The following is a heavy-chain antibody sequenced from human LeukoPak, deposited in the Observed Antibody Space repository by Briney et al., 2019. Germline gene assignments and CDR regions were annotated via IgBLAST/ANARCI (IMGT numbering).Heavy chain of an antibody. CDR3: ARHTIAVTGTVGYYFDY. J-gene: IGHJ4*02. D-gene: IGHD6-19*01. CDR1: GYSFTSYW. Sequence: GESLKISCKGSGYSFTSYWIGWVRPMPGKGLEWMGIIYPGDSDTRYSPSFQGQVTISADKSIGTAYLQWSSLKASDPATYYCARHTIAVTGTVGYYFDYWGQGTRVTVSS. CDR2: IYPGDSDT. V-gene: IGHV5-51*01.